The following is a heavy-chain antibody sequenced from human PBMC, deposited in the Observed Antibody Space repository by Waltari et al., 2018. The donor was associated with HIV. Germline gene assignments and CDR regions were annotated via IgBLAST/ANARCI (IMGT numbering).Heavy chain of an antibody. CDR1: GFTFSGSA. V-gene: IGHV3-30*04. CDR3: ARDPGGGGYDAWIGYYCDY. Sequence: QVQLVESGGGVVQPGGSLRLSCAATGFTFSGSAMHWVRQAPGKGLEWVAVISDDGSKKLYADSVKGRFTISRDNSKNTLYVQMSSLRAEDTAVYFCARDPGGGGYDAWIGYYCDYWGQGTLVTVSS. D-gene: IGHD3-3*01. J-gene: IGHJ4*02. CDR2: ISDDGSKK.